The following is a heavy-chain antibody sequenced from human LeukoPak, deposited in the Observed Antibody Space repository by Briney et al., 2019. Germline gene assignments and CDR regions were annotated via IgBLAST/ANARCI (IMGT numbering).Heavy chain of an antibody. CDR2: IGSSGSPI. CDR1: GFTFSSYS. V-gene: IGHV3-48*04. CDR3: ARDRDYGTFDY. J-gene: IGHJ4*02. Sequence: GGSLRLSCAASGFTFSSYSMNWVRQAPGKGLEWVSYIGSSGSPIYYADSVKGRFTISRDNAKNSLYLQMNSLRAEDTAIYYCARDRDYGTFDYWGQGTLVTVSS. D-gene: IGHD4-17*01.